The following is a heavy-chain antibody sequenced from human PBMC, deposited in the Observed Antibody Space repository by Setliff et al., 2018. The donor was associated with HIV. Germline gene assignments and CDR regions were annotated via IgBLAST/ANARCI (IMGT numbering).Heavy chain of an antibody. V-gene: IGHV4-39*07. CDR1: GGSINSTSYY. J-gene: IGHJ4*02. CDR2: IYHTGST. Sequence: SETLSLTCTVSGGSINSTSYYWGWIRQPPGNGLEWIGSIYHTGSTYYNPSLKSRVTISLDTSKNQFSLNLSSVTAADTAVYYCASGPGYGWGSYRLDYWGQGTLVTVSS. CDR3: ASGPGYGWGSYRLDY. D-gene: IGHD3-10*01.